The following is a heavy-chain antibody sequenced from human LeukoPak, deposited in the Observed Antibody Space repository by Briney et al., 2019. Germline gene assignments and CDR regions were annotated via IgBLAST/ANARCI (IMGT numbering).Heavy chain of an antibody. CDR2: IIPIFGTA. J-gene: IGHJ3*02. Sequence: GASVKVSCKASGGTFSSYAISWVRQAPGQGLEWMGGIIPIFGTANYAQKFQGRVTITADKSTSTAYMELSSLRSEDAAVYYCARDSVAWELRSLGDAFDIWGQGTMVTVSS. V-gene: IGHV1-69*06. D-gene: IGHD1-26*01. CDR1: GGTFSSYA. CDR3: ARDSVAWELRSLGDAFDI.